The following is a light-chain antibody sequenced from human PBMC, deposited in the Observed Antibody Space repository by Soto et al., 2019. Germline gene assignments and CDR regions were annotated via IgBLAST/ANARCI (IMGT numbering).Light chain of an antibody. J-gene: IGKJ1*01. CDR2: GAS. Sequence: MATSHSPLTLSPSARAPLSCCASTSLARKLAWYQQSPGQAPRLLIFGASTRATGVPARFSGSGSRTEFTLTISKLHSEDFAXXXCQQYNNWXMWTFGQGTKVDIK. CDR1: TSLARK. CDR3: QQYNNWXMWT. V-gene: IGKV3-15*01.